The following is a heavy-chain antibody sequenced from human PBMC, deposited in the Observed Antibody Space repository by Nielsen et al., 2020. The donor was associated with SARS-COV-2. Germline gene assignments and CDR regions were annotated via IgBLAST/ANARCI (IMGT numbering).Heavy chain of an antibody. V-gene: IGHV3-48*01. Sequence: GGSLRLSCAASGFTFSSYSMNWVRQAPGKGLEWVSYISSSSSTIYYADSVKGRFTISRDNAKNTLYLQMNSLRAEDTAVYYCASQRTYYHDSSAFDYWGQGTLVTVSS. CDR3: ASQRTYYHDSSAFDY. CDR1: GFTFSSYS. CDR2: ISSSSSTI. J-gene: IGHJ4*02. D-gene: IGHD3-22*01.